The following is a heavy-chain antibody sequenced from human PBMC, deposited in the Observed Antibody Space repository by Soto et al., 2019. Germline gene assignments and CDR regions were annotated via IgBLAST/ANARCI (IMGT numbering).Heavy chain of an antibody. V-gene: IGHV4-39*01. CDR1: GGSISSSSYY. CDR3: ARVKPPSGMDV. CDR2: IYYSGST. J-gene: IGHJ6*02. Sequence: PSETLSLTCTVSGGSISSSSYYWGWIRQPPGKGLEWIGSIYYSGSTYYNPSLKSRVTISVDTSKNQFSLKLSSVTAADTAVYYCARVKPPSGMDVWGPGTTVTVS.